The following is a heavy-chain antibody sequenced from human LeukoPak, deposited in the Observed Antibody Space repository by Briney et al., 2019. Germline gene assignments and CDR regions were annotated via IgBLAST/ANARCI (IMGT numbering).Heavy chain of an antibody. J-gene: IGHJ4*02. CDR3: AREKDYDFWSGYYTGY. D-gene: IGHD3-3*01. V-gene: IGHV1-18*01. CDR2: ISAYNGNT. Sequence: ASVKVSCKASGYTFTSYGISWVRQAPGQGLEWMGWISAYNGNTNYAQKLQGRVTMTTDTSTSTAYMELRSLRSDDTAVYYCAREKDYDFWSGYYTGYWGQGTLVTVSS. CDR1: GYTFTSYG.